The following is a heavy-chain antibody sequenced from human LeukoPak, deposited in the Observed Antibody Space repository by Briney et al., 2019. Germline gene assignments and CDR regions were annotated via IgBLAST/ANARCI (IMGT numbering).Heavy chain of an antibody. CDR2: IYHSGST. CDR1: GGSISRSSYY. D-gene: IGHD3-3*01. CDR3: ARATYYDFWSGQWGYYYMDV. J-gene: IGHJ6*03. Sequence: SETLSLTCTVSGGSISRSSYYWGWIRQPPGKGLEWIGSIYHSGSTYYNPSLKSRVTIAVETSKNQSSLKLSSVTAADKAVYYCARATYYDFWSGQWGYYYMDVWGKGTTVTVSS. V-gene: IGHV4-39*07.